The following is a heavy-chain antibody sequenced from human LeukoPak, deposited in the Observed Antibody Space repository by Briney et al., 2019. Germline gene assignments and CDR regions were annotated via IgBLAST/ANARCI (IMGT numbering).Heavy chain of an antibody. J-gene: IGHJ4*02. CDR2: MNPNSGNT. CDR1: GYTFTSYD. Sequence: ASVKVSCKASGYTFTSYDINWVRQVTGQGLEWMGWMNPNSGNTGYAQKFQGRVTMTRDTSISTAYMELSSLRSEDTAVYYCARTCSGTSCSDFDYWGQGTLVTVSS. V-gene: IGHV1-8*01. D-gene: IGHD2-2*01. CDR3: ARTCSGTSCSDFDY.